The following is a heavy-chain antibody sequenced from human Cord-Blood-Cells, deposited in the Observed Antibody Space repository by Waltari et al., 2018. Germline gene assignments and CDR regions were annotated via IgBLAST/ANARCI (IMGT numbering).Heavy chain of an antibody. Sequence: QVQLQESGPGLVKPSETLSLTCTVSGGSISSHYWRWLRPPPGKGLEWIGYIYYSGSTNYNPSLKCRVTISVDTSKNQFSLKLSSVTAADTAVYYCARGGYDFWSGPENWFDPWGQGTLVTVSS. CDR2: IYYSGST. CDR1: GGSISSHY. D-gene: IGHD3-3*01. J-gene: IGHJ5*02. V-gene: IGHV4-59*11. CDR3: ARGGYDFWSGPENWFDP.